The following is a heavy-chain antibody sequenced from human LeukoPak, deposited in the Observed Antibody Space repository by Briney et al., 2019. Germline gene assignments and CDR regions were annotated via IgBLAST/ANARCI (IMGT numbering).Heavy chain of an antibody. CDR3: ARDLAGYSGGWYLFNYYGMDV. CDR1: GYTFTSYG. V-gene: IGHV1-18*01. Sequence: ASVKVSCKASGYTFTSYGISWVRQAPGQGLEWMGWISAYNGNTNYAQKLQGRVTMTTDTSTSTAYMELRSLRSDDTAVYYCARDLAGYSGGWYLFNYYGMDVWGQGTTVTVSS. D-gene: IGHD6-19*01. J-gene: IGHJ6*02. CDR2: ISAYNGNT.